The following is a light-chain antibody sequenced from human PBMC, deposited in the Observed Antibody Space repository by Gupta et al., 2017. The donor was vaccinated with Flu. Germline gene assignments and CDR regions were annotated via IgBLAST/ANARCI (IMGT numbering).Light chain of an antibody. CDR3: SSYAGSNNLV. Sequence: QSALTQPPSASGSPGPSVTISCTGTSSDIGGYNSVSWYQQHPGKAPKLMICEVTKRRSGVPDRFSGSKSGNTASLTVSGLQAEDEADYYCSSYAGSNNLVFGGGTKLTVL. CDR2: EVT. J-gene: IGLJ2*01. V-gene: IGLV2-8*01. CDR1: SSDIGGYNS.